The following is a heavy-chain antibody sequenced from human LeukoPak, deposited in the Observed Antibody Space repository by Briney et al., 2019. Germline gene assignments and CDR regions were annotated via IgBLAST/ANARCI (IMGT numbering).Heavy chain of an antibody. D-gene: IGHD5-24*01. CDR1: GGSISSYY. CDR3: ARGGRATMKY. CDR2: IYYSGST. V-gene: IGHV4-59*01. Sequence: SETLSLTCTVSGGSISSYYWSWIRQPPGKGLEWIGYIYYSGSTNYNPSLKSRVTISVDTSKNQFSLKLSSVTAADTAVYYCARGGRATMKYWGQGTLVTVSS. J-gene: IGHJ4*02.